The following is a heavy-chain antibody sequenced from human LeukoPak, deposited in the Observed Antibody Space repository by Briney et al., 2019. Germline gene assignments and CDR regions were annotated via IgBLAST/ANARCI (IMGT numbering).Heavy chain of an antibody. J-gene: IGHJ4*02. Sequence: PGGSLRLSCAASGFTFSTYAMTWVRQAPGKGLEWVSGISGGGSYTYYADSVKGRFTISRDNPKNTLSLQMNSLRAEDTAVYYCAKDSRGTTTTIYYFDCWGQGTLVTVSS. CDR3: AKDSRGTTTTIYYFDC. V-gene: IGHV3-23*01. CDR1: GFTFSTYA. D-gene: IGHD4-17*01. CDR2: ISGGGSYT.